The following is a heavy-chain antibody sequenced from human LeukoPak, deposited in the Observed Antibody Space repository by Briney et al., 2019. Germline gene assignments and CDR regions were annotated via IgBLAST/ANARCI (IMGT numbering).Heavy chain of an antibody. J-gene: IGHJ6*03. CDR1: GYSISSGYY. V-gene: IGHV4-38-2*01. CDR3: ARGRELLWFGELSEYYYMDV. D-gene: IGHD3-10*01. Sequence: SETLSLTCAVSGYSISSGYYWGWMRQPPGKGLEWIGSIYHSGSTYYNPSLKSRVTISVDTSKNQFSLKLSSVPAADTAVYYCARGRELLWFGELSEYYYMDVWGKGTTVTVSS. CDR2: IYHSGST.